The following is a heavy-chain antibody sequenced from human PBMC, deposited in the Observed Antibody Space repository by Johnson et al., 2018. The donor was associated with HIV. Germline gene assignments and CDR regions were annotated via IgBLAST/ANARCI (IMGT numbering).Heavy chain of an antibody. CDR2: ISWHSGSI. CDR3: AKQQLVPDDAFDI. D-gene: IGHD6-6*01. V-gene: IGHV3-9*01. Sequence: VQLVESGGGLVQPGRSLRLSCAASGFTFDDYAMHWVRQAPGKGLEWVSGISWHSGSIGYADSVKGRFTISSDNAKNSLYLQMNSLRAEDTAVYYCAKQQLVPDDAFDIWGQGTMVNVSS. J-gene: IGHJ3*02. CDR1: GFTFDDYA.